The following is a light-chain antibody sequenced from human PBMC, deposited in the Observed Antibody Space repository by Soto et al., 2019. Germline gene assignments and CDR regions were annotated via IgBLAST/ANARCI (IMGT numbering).Light chain of an antibody. V-gene: IGKV3-20*01. CDR1: QSVTNDY. J-gene: IGKJ5*01. CDR3: QQYGSSPIT. CDR2: GAS. Sequence: EIVLTQSPGTLSLSPGERATLSCRASQSVTNDYLAWYQHKPGQAPRLLIYGASSGATDIPDRFSGSGSRTDFTLTISRLEPEDFAVYYCQQYGSSPITFGPGTRLEIK.